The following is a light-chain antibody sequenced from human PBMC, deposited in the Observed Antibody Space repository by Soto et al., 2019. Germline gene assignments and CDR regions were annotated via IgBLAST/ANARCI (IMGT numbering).Light chain of an antibody. CDR1: QTITNW. CDR2: QAS. V-gene: IGKV1-5*03. CDR3: QQYYTYWHM. Sequence: DIQMTPSPSILSASVGDRVTITCRSSQTITNWLAWYQPKPGKAPKLLIYQASTIKSGVPSRFSGSGSGTEFTLTISSLQPDDFATYYCQQYYTYWHMFGQGTKVDIK. J-gene: IGKJ1*01.